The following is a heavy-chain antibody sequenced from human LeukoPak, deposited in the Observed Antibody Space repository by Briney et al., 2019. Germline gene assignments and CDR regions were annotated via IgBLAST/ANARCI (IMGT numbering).Heavy chain of an antibody. D-gene: IGHD3-10*01. J-gene: IGHJ4*02. CDR1: GYTFTGYY. Sequence: ASVKVSCKASGYTFTGYYMHWVRQAPGQGLEWMGWINPNSGGTNYAQKFQGRVTMTRDTSISTAYMELSRLRSDDTAVYYCARVRGADLYYFGYWGQGTLVTVSS. CDR2: INPNSGGT. V-gene: IGHV1-2*02. CDR3: ARVRGADLYYFGY.